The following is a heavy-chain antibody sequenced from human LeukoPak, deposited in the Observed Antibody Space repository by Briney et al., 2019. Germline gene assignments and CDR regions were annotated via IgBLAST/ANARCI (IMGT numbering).Heavy chain of an antibody. V-gene: IGHV3-9*01. Sequence: PGGSLRLSCAASGFSFSTYTMNWVRQAPGKGLEWVSGISWNSGSIGYADSVKGRFTISRDNAKNSLYLQMNSLRAEDTALYYCAKDGIAVAVYAFDIWGQGTMVTVSS. J-gene: IGHJ3*02. CDR1: GFSFSTYT. D-gene: IGHD6-19*01. CDR2: ISWNSGSI. CDR3: AKDGIAVAVYAFDI.